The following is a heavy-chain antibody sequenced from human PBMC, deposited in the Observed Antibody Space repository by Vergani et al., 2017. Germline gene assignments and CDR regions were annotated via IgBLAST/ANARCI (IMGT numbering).Heavy chain of an antibody. CDR1: GSSINSGSYY. D-gene: IGHD3-3*01. V-gene: IGHV4-61*02. Sequence: QVQLQESGPGRVKPSQTLSLTCRVSGSSINSGSYYWSWVRQPAGKELEWIGHVYPGGSTEYNPSLESRFTVSGDSSQNQFSLRLRALTAADPAVYFCARGTPFGMFDSWGRGSLVSVSS. J-gene: IGHJ4*02. CDR2: VYPGGST. CDR3: ARGTPFGMFDS.